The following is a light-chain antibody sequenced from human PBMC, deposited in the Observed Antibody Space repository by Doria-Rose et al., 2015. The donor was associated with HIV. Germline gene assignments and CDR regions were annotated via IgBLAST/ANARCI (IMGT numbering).Light chain of an antibody. CDR2: DGS. V-gene: IGKV3-20*01. CDR1: QSFSSTC. Sequence: EIVLTQSPGTLSLSPGERATLSCRASQSFSSTCLAWYQQKPGQAPSLLIYDGSTRATGIPDGFSASGSGTDFTLTINRLEPEDFALYYCHQYGTSWTFGQGTKVEI. J-gene: IGKJ1*01. CDR3: HQYGTSWT.